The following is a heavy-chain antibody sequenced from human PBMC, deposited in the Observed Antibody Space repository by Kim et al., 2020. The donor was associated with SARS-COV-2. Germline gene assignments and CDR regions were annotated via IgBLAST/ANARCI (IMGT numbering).Heavy chain of an antibody. V-gene: IGHV3-74*01. J-gene: IGHJ3*02. Sequence: STTYADSVKGRVTISRDNAKNTLYVQMNSLRAEDTAVYYCARISSHAFDIWGQGTMVTVSS. CDR2: ST. CDR3: ARISSHAFDI.